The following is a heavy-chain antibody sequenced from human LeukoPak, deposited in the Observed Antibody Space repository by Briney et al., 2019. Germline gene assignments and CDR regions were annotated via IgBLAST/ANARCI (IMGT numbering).Heavy chain of an antibody. V-gene: IGHV3-48*03. CDR1: GFTFSSYE. Sequence: GGSLRLSCAASGFTFSSYEMNWVRQAPGKGLEWVSYIGISGSTIYYADSVKGRFTISRDNAKNSLYLQMNSLRAEDTAVYYCARGLIAAAAPFDYWGQGTLVTVSS. CDR3: ARGLIAAAAPFDY. J-gene: IGHJ4*02. CDR2: IGISGSTI. D-gene: IGHD6-13*01.